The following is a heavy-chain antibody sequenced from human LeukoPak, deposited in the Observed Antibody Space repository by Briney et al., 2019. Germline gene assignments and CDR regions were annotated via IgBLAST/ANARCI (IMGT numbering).Heavy chain of an antibody. D-gene: IGHD2-15*01. CDR2: INHSGST. CDR1: GGSFSGYY. Sequence: SETLSLTCAVYGGSFSGYYWSWIRQPPGKGLEWIGEINHSGSTNYNPSLKGRVTISVDTSKNQFSLKLSSVTAADTAVYYCARGPDIVVVVAASNWFDPWGQGTLVTVSS. V-gene: IGHV4-34*01. CDR3: ARGPDIVVVVAASNWFDP. J-gene: IGHJ5*02.